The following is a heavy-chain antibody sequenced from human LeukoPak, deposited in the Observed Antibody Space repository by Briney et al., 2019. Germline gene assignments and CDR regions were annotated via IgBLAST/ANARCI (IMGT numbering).Heavy chain of an antibody. CDR3: ARHEIAAAGANAFDI. D-gene: IGHD6-13*01. Sequence: PSETLSLTCTVSGGSINSYYWSYIRQPPGKGLEWIAYIYYSGSSSYNPSPRSRVTISVDTSKNQFSLKLSSVTAADTAVYYCARHEIAAAGANAFDIWGQGTVVTVSS. CDR2: IYYSGSS. J-gene: IGHJ3*02. CDR1: GGSINSYY. V-gene: IGHV4-59*08.